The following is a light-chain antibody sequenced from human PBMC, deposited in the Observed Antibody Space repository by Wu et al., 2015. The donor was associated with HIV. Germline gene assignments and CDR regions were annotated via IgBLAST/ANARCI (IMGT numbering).Light chain of an antibody. V-gene: IGKV3-20*01. J-gene: IGKJ2*01. CDR3: QQYGSSSYT. CDR1: QTVPNIF. CDR2: GTS. Sequence: EIVLTQSPGTLSLSPGEGATLSCRASQTVPNIFLAWYQHKPGQAPRLLISGTSNRATGIPDRFSGSGSGTDFSLTISRLEPEDFAVYYCQQYGSSSYTFGQGTKLEIK.